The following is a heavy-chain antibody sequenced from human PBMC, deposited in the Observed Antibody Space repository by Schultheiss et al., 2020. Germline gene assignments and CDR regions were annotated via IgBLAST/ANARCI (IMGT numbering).Heavy chain of an antibody. Sequence: GESLKISCAASGFTFSSYAMSWVRQAPGKGLEWVSAISGSGGSTYYADSVKGRFTISRDNSKNTLYLQMNSLKTEDTAVYYCTSPPDIVGASTEHCWGQGTLVTVSS. CDR1: GFTFSSYA. CDR3: TSPPDIVGASTEHC. J-gene: IGHJ4*02. CDR2: ISGSGGST. V-gene: IGHV3-23*01. D-gene: IGHD1-26*01.